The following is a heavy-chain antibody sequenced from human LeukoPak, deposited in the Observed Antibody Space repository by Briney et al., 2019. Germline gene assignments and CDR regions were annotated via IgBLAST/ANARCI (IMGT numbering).Heavy chain of an antibody. CDR3: ARQGGYCSSSSCRIWWFDP. D-gene: IGHD2-15*01. CDR2: IYHTEST. Sequence: SETLSLTCTVSGVSISGSTYFWARIRQPPGKGLEWIGSIYHTESTSYNPSLKSRVTISVDTSKNQFSLKLNSVTAADTAVYYCARQGGYCSSSSCRIWWFDPWGQGTLVTVSS. V-gene: IGHV4-39*01. J-gene: IGHJ5*02. CDR1: GVSISGSTYF.